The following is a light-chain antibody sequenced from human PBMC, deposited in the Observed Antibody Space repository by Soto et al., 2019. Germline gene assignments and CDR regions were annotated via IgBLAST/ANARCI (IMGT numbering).Light chain of an antibody. CDR1: QSVSSY. Sequence: EIVLTQSPVTLSLSPGERATLSCRASQSVSSYLAWYQQKPGQAPRLLIYDASKRATGSPARFSGSGSGTDFTLTISSLEPEDFAVYYCQQRSKWPSTFGGETKVEIK. CDR2: DAS. CDR3: QQRSKWPST. V-gene: IGKV3-11*01. J-gene: IGKJ4*01.